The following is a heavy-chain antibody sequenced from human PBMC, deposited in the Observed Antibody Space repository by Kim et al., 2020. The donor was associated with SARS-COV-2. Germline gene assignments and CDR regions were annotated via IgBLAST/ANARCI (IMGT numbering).Heavy chain of an antibody. V-gene: IGHV4-39*01. CDR2: INYSGNT. CDR1: GDSISRSSNY. Sequence: SQTLSLTCTVSGDSISRSSNYWGWIRQPPGKGLEWIGSINYSGNTYYNPSLKSRVTISVDTSKNQFSLKMRSVTAADTAVYYCARLVSENSAVEYWGQGTLVTFSP. J-gene: IGHJ4*02. CDR3: ARLVSENSAVEY.